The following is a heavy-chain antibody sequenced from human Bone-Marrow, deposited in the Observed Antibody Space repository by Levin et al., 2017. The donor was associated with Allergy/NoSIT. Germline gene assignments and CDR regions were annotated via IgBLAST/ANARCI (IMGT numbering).Heavy chain of an antibody. CDR3: VRDWEWSSDS. J-gene: IGHJ4*02. D-gene: IGHD3-3*01. CDR2: IDKDASAK. CDR1: GFTFSGHW. V-gene: IGHV3-7*03. Sequence: PGGSLRLSCAASGFTFSGHWMNWVRQAPGEGLEWVASIDKDASAKYYVDSVKGRFTISRDNAKSLLYLQMNNLRVEDTAVYYCVRDWEWSSDSWGQGTLVTVSS.